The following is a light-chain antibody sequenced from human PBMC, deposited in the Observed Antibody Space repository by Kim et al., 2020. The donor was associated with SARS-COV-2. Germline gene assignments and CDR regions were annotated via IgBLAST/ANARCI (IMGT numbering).Light chain of an antibody. CDR3: QAWDSSTEV. Sequence: VSPGQTASITCSGDKLGDKYACWYQQKPGQSTVLVIYEDSKRPSGIPERFSGSNSGTTATLTISGTQAMDEADYYCQAWDSSTEVFGTGTKVTVL. V-gene: IGLV3-1*01. J-gene: IGLJ1*01. CDR1: KLGDKY. CDR2: EDS.